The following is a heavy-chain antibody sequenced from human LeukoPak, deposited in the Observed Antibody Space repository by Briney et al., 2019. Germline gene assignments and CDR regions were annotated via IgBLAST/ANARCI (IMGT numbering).Heavy chain of an antibody. J-gene: IGHJ4*02. CDR2: ISSSGRTI. CDR3: ASLTYGSGSYY. D-gene: IGHD3-10*01. V-gene: IGHV3-11*04. Sequence: GGSLRLSCAASGFTFSDYYMSWIRQAPGKGLEWLCYISSSGRTIYYADSVKGRFTISRDNSKNTLYLQMNSLRAEDTAVYYCASLTYGSGSYYWGQGTLVTVSS. CDR1: GFTFSDYY.